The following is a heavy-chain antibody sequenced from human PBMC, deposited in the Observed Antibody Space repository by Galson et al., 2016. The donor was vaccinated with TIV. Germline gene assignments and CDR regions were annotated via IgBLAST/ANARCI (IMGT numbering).Heavy chain of an antibody. CDR3: ARRADSSGYYYSFDY. CDR2: IYPGDSDT. Sequence: QSGAEVKKPGESLKISCKGSGYSFTSYWIGWVRQMPGKGLEWMGIIYPGDSDTRYSPSFQGHVTISADKSISTAYLQWSSLKASDTAMYYCARRADSSGYYYSFDYWGQGTLVTVSS. CDR1: GYSFTSYW. J-gene: IGHJ4*02. D-gene: IGHD3-22*01. V-gene: IGHV5-51*03.